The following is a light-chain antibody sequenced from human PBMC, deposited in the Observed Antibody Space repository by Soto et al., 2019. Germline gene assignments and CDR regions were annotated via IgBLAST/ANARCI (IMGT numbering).Light chain of an antibody. CDR1: ESVSRN. V-gene: IGKV3-15*01. CDR3: QQYNSWPPIT. J-gene: IGKJ5*01. Sequence: ELAMTQSPATLSVSPGERATLSCRASESVSRNLAWYQQKPGQAPRLLIYDASTRATGIPDRFSGGGSGTEFTLTISSLQSEDFVVYYCQQYNSWPPITFGQGTRLEIK. CDR2: DAS.